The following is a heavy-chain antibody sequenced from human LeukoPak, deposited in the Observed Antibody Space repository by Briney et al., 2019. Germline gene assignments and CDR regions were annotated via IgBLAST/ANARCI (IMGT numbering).Heavy chain of an antibody. D-gene: IGHD3-3*01. CDR3: AKQRWLLLYYFDY. CDR1: GFTFNNYG. Sequence: GGSLRLSCAASGFTFNNYGMSWVRQAPGKGLEWVSTISGSGGSTYYADSVKGRFTISRDNSKNTLYLQMNSLRAEDTAVYYCAKQRWLLLYYFDYWGQGTLVTVSS. J-gene: IGHJ4*02. V-gene: IGHV3-23*01. CDR2: ISGSGGST.